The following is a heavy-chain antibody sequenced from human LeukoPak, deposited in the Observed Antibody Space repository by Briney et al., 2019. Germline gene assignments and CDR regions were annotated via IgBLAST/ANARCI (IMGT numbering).Heavy chain of an antibody. CDR1: GYSISSGYY. V-gene: IGHV4-4*07. D-gene: IGHD3-10*02. CDR3: ASLTMWQYYYYMDV. CDR2: IYTSGST. J-gene: IGHJ6*03. Sequence: SETLPLTCTVSGYSISSGYYWSWIRQPAGKGLEWIGRIYTSGSTNYNPSLKSRFTMSVDTSKNQFSLKLSSVTAADTAVYYCASLTMWQYYYYMDVWGKGTTVTVSS.